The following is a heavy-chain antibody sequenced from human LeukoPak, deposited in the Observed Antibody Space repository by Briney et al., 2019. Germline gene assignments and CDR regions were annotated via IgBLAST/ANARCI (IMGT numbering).Heavy chain of an antibody. J-gene: IGHJ4*02. D-gene: IGHD6-13*01. CDR2: ISWNSGSI. CDR3: ASLIKQQLGGVDY. CDR1: GFTFDDYA. Sequence: PGGSLRLSCAASGFTFDDYAMHWVRQAPGKGLEWVSGISWNSGSIGYADSVKGRFTISRDNAKNSLYLQMNSLRAEDTAVYYCASLIKQQLGGVDYWGQGTLVTVSS. V-gene: IGHV3-9*01.